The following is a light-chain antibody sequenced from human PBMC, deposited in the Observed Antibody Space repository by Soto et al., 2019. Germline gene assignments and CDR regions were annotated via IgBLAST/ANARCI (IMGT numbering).Light chain of an antibody. J-gene: IGKJ1*01. CDR2: AAS. CDR3: QHYNSYGT. V-gene: IGKV1-39*01. CDR1: QSISSY. Sequence: DIQMTKSPSSLSASVGDRVTITCRASQSISSYLNWYQQKPGKAPKLLIYAASSLQSGVPSRFSGSGSGTEFTLTISSLQPDDFATYYCQHYNSYGTFGQGAKVDI.